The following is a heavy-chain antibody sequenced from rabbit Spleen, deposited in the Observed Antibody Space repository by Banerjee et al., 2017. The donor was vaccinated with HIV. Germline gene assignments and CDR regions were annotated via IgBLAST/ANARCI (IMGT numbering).Heavy chain of an antibody. V-gene: IGHV1S40*01. J-gene: IGHJ4*01. CDR3: ARDLVAVIGWNFYL. D-gene: IGHD1-1*01. Sequence: QSLEESGGDLVKPGASLTLTCTASGFSFSYSDYMCWVRQPPGKGPEWIACIGAGISYTIYYATWAKGRFTISKTSSTTVTLQMTSLTAADTATYVCARDLVAVIGWNFYLWGPGTLVTVS. CDR2: IGAGISYTI. CDR1: GFSFSYSDY.